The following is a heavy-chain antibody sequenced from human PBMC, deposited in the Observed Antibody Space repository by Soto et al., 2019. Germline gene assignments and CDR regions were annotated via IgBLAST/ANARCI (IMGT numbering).Heavy chain of an antibody. CDR2: TSAYNGNT. Sequence: QVQLVQSGAEVKKPGASVKVSCKASGYTFTSYGISWVRQAPGQGLEWMGWTSAYNGNTNSAQKLQGRVTMTTATSTTPAYMELRGLSSDDTAVYSWAKDWAAAGPFDYWGQGTLVTVSS. CDR1: GYTFTSYG. D-gene: IGHD6-13*01. V-gene: IGHV1-18*01. CDR3: AKDWAAAGPFDY. J-gene: IGHJ4*02.